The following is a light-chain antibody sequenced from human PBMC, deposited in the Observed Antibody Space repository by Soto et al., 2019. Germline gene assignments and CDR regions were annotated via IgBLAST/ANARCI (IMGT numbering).Light chain of an antibody. CDR1: QSVSSNY. Sequence: EIVLTQSPGTLSLSPGERATLSCRASQSVSSNYLAWYQQKPGQAPRLLIYDASSRATGIPDRFSGGGSGTDFSLSISGLEPEDSAVYYCQQYGSSPWTFGLGTKVEIE. CDR2: DAS. J-gene: IGKJ1*01. CDR3: QQYGSSPWT. V-gene: IGKV3-20*01.